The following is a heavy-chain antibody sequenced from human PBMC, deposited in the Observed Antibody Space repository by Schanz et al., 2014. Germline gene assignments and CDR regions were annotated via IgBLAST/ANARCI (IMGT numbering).Heavy chain of an antibody. Sequence: QVQLVQSGAEVKKPGASVKVSCKASGYTFTGSYMYWMRQAPGQGLEWVGRINPNSGGANYAQKCQGRVTMTTDTSVSTAYMELSRLTSDDTAVYYCARGDRIVDYWGQGTLVTVSS. V-gene: IGHV1-2*06. J-gene: IGHJ4*02. CDR2: INPNSGGA. CDR1: GYTFTGSY. D-gene: IGHD3-22*01. CDR3: ARGDRIVDY.